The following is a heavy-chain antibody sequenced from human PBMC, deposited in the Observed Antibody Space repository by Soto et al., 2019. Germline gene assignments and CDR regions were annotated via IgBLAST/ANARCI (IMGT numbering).Heavy chain of an antibody. CDR3: AKCEGYDFWSGYWAFDI. V-gene: IGHV3-23*01. CDR2: ISGSGGST. J-gene: IGHJ3*02. CDR1: GFTFSSYA. Sequence: GGSLRLSCAASGFTFSSYAMSWVRQAPGKGLEWVSGISGSGGSTYYADSVKGRFTISRDNSKNTLYLQMNSLRAEDTAVYYCAKCEGYDFWSGYWAFDIWGQGTMVTVSS. D-gene: IGHD3-3*01.